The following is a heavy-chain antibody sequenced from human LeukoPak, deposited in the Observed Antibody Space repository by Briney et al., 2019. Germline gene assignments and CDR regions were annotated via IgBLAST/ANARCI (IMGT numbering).Heavy chain of an antibody. Sequence: ASVKVSCKASGYTFTSYDINWVRQATGQGLEWMGWMNPNSGNTGYAQKFQGRVTMTRNTSISTAHMELSSLRSEDTAVYYCARETRTDFWRGYYTGQWISGYYYYYMDVWGKGTTVTVSS. CDR1: GYTFTSYD. J-gene: IGHJ6*03. CDR2: MNPNSGNT. CDR3: ARETRTDFWRGYYTGQWISGYYYYYMDV. V-gene: IGHV1-8*01. D-gene: IGHD3-3*01.